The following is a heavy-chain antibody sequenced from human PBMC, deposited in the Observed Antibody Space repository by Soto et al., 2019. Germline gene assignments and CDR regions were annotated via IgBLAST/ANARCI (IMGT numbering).Heavy chain of an antibody. CDR1: GYSFMKYG. D-gene: IGHD6-19*01. CDR3: ARDPPYIAVAETSTRKSFDY. V-gene: IGHV1-3*01. CDR2: INAGNGNT. Sequence: GASVKVSCKGFGYSFMKYGINWVRQAPGQRLEWMGWINAGNGNTKYSQKFQGRVTITRDTSASTAYMELSSLRSEDTAVYYCARDPPYIAVAETSTRKSFDYWGQGTLVTVSS. J-gene: IGHJ4*02.